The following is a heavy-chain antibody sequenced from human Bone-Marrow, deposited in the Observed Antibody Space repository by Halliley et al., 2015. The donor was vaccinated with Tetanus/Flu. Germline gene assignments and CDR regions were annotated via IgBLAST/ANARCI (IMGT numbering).Heavy chain of an antibody. V-gene: IGHV5-51*01. Sequence: GITPPGAPNTRYSPPFQGQVPISADTSISTAYLQWSALKASDTATYYCARLRGYSYGYHFDYWGQGTLVTVSS. J-gene: IGHJ4*02. D-gene: IGHD5-18*01. CDR3: ARLRGYSYGYHFDY. CDR2: TPPGAPNT.